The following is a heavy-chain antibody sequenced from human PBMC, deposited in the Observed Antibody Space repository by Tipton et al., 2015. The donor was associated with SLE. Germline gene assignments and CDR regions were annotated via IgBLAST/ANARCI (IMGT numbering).Heavy chain of an antibody. CDR2: ISSSSSYI. J-gene: IGHJ4*02. D-gene: IGHD6-19*01. CDR1: GFTFSSYS. V-gene: IGHV3-21*01. Sequence: SLRLSCAASGFTFSSYSMNWVRQAPGKGLEWVSYISSSSSYIYYADSVKGRFTISRDNAKNSLYLQMNSLRAEDTAVYYCAREDSSGWYLSLDYWGQGTLVTVSS. CDR3: AREDSSGWYLSLDY.